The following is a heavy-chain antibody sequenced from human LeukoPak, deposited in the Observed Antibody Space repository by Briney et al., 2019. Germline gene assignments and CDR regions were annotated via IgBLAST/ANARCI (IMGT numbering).Heavy chain of an antibody. V-gene: IGHV4-59*01. D-gene: IGHD6-19*01. CDR1: GGSISSYY. J-gene: IGHJ3*02. CDR2: IYYRGST. Sequence: SETLSLTCTVSGGSISSYYWSWIRQPPGKGLEWIGYIYYRGSTNYNPSLKSRVTISIDTSKNQFSLKLSSVTAADTAVYYCARDLRVGGSSGWYAFDIWGQGTMVTVPS. CDR3: ARDLRVGGSSGWYAFDI.